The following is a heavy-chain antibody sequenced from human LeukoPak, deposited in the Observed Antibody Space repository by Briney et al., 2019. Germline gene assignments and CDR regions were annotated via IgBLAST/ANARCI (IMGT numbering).Heavy chain of an antibody. V-gene: IGHV3-11*01. D-gene: IGHD2-15*01. CDR3: ARDFRIYYYGMDV. Sequence: GGSLRLSCAASGFPFSDYYMSWIRQAPGRGLEGVSYISSSGSTIYYADSVKGRFTISRDNAKNSLYLQMNSLRAEDTAVYYCARDFRIYYYGMDVWGQGTTVTVSS. J-gene: IGHJ6*02. CDR2: ISSSGSTI. CDR1: GFPFSDYY.